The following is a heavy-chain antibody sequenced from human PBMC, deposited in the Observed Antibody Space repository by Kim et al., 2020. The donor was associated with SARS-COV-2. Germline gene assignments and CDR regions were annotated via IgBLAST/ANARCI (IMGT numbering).Heavy chain of an antibody. J-gene: IGHJ3*02. CDR1: GGSISSYY. D-gene: IGHD2-15*01. Sequence: SETLSLTCTVSGGSISSYYWSWIRQPPGKGLEWIGYIYYSGSTNYNPSLKSRVTISVDTSKNQFSLKLSSVTAADTAVYYCARAGGGNPGAFDIWGQGTMVTVSS. V-gene: IGHV4-59*01. CDR3: ARAGGGNPGAFDI. CDR2: IYYSGST.